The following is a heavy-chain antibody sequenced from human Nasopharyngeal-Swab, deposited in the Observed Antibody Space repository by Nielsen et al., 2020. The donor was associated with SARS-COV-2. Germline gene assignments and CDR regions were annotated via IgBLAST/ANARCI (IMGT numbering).Heavy chain of an antibody. CDR2: ITPSAGST. Sequence: ASVKVSCKTSGYTFTDYYIHWVRQAPGQGLEWMGIITPSAGSTSYAQKFQGRVTMTRDTSTSTVSMELSSLRSEDTAVYYCAREDIGVVPVAMGYNWFDPWGQGTLVTVSS. J-gene: IGHJ5*02. D-gene: IGHD2-2*01. CDR1: GYTFTDYY. V-gene: IGHV1-46*01. CDR3: AREDIGVVPVAMGYNWFDP.